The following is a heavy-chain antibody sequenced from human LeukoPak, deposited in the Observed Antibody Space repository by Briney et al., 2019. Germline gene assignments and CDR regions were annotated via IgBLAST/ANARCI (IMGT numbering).Heavy chain of an antibody. CDR3: ARGYISAGRIDY. CDR2: IYCSGST. CDR1: GGSISSYY. D-gene: IGHD6-6*01. Sequence: SETLSLTCTVSGGSISSYYWTWIRQPPGKGLEWIGYIYCSGSTNYNPSLKSRVTISVDASKNQFSLKLNSVTPADTAVYYCARGYISAGRIDYWGQGTLVTVSS. V-gene: IGHV4-59*01. J-gene: IGHJ4*02.